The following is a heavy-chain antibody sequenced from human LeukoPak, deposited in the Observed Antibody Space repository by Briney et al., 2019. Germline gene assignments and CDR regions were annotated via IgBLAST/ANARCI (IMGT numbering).Heavy chain of an antibody. J-gene: IGHJ4*02. Sequence: ASVKVSCKASGYTFTSYGISWVRQAPGQGLEWMGWINTNTGNPTYAQGFTGRFVFSLDTSVSTAYLQISSLKAEDTAVYYCARGSMVRGVMIGYWGQGTLVTVSS. CDR3: ARGSMVRGVMIGY. CDR2: INTNTGNP. V-gene: IGHV7-4-1*02. D-gene: IGHD3-10*01. CDR1: GYTFTSYG.